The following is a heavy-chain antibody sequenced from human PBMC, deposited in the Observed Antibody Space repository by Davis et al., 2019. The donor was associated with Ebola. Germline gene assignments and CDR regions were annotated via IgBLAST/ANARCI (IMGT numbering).Heavy chain of an antibody. J-gene: IGHJ6*03. V-gene: IGHV3-30-3*01. Sequence: PGGSLRLSCAASGFTFSSYAMHWVRQAPGKGLEWVAVISYDGSNKYYADSVKGRFTISRDNSKNTLYLQMNSLRAEDTAVYYCARDLLIKDFWSGPNGNYYYYMDVWGKGTTVTVSS. CDR3: ARDLLIKDFWSGPNGNYYYYMDV. D-gene: IGHD3-3*01. CDR1: GFTFSSYA. CDR2: ISYDGSNK.